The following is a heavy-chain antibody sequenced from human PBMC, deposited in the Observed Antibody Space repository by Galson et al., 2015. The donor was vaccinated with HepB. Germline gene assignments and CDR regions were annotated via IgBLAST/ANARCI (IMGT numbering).Heavy chain of an antibody. V-gene: IGHV3-48*02. CDR2: ISSSGSSK. J-gene: IGHJ4*02. D-gene: IGHD5-12*01. Sequence: SLRLSCAASGFTFSSYSMNWVRQAPGKGLEWISYISSSGSSKYYADSVTGRFTISRDNAKNSLFLQMNSLRDEDTAVYYCARDRGNDYGAWDYWGQGTLVTVSS. CDR3: ARDRGNDYGAWDY. CDR1: GFTFSSYS.